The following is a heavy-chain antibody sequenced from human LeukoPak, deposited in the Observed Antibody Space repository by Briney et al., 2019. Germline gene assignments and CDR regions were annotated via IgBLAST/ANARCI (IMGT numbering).Heavy chain of an antibody. CDR1: GYSFTSYW. CDR2: IYPGDSDT. V-gene: IGHV5-51*01. J-gene: IGHJ1*01. Sequence: PGESLKISCKGFGYSFTSYWIGWVRQMPGRGLEWMGIIYPGDSDTRYSPPFQGQVTISADKSISTAYLQWSSLKASDTAIYYCARQTLTYYDGRDGEFQHWGQGTLVTVSS. CDR3: ARQTLTYYDGRDGEFQH. D-gene: IGHD3-22*01.